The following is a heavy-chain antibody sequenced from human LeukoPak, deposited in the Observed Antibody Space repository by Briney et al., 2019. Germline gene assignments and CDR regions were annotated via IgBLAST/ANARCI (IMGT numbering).Heavy chain of an antibody. CDR3: AKDYAVGSIDY. V-gene: IGHV3-23*01. Sequence: GGSLRLSCAASGFTFSGFAMSWIRQAPGKGLEWVSSISRSGESTFYADSVRGRFTISRDNSKNTVSLQMESLRAEDTALYYCAKDYAVGSIDYWGQGALVTVSS. CDR2: ISRSGEST. CDR1: GFTFSGFA. J-gene: IGHJ4*02. D-gene: IGHD3-16*01.